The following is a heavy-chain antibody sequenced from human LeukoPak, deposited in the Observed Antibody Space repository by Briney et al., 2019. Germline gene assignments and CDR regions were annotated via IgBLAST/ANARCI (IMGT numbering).Heavy chain of an antibody. CDR1: GFTFSSYA. D-gene: IGHD3-10*01. J-gene: IGHJ6*02. Sequence: GGSLRLSCAASGFTFSSYAMHWVRQAPGKGLEWAAVISYDGSNKYYADSVKGRFTISRDNSKNTLYLQMNSLRAEDTALYYCAKDIGGSGIEDYYYGMDVWGQGTTVTVSS. CDR3: AKDIGGSGIEDYYYGMDV. V-gene: IGHV3-30-3*01. CDR2: ISYDGSNK.